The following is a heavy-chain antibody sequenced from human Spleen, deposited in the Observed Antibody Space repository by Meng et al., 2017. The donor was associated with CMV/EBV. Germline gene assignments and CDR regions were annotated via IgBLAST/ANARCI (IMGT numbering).Heavy chain of an antibody. J-gene: IGHJ4*02. Sequence: SETLSLTCSVPGGSITSSSYYWGWIRQPPGKGLEWIGEINHSGGTNYNPSLKRRVTISVETSKNQFSLRLSSVTAADTAVYYCAREEDGEDASVDYWGQGTLVTVSS. D-gene: IGHD4-17*01. CDR2: INHSGGT. V-gene: IGHV4-39*07. CDR3: AREEDGEDASVDY. CDR1: GGSITSSSYY.